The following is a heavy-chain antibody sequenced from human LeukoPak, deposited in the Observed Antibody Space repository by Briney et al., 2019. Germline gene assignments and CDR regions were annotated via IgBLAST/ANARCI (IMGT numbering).Heavy chain of an antibody. CDR3: ARVVGGSRYYYDSSGYFGYFDY. Sequence: SETLSLTCTVSGGSISSYYWSWIRQPAGKGLEWIGRIYTSGSTNYNPSLKSRVTMSVDTSKNQFSLKLSSVTAADTAVYYCARVVGGSRYYYDSSGYFGYFDYWGQGTLVTVSS. J-gene: IGHJ4*02. CDR1: GGSISSYY. D-gene: IGHD3-22*01. CDR2: IYTSGST. V-gene: IGHV4-4*07.